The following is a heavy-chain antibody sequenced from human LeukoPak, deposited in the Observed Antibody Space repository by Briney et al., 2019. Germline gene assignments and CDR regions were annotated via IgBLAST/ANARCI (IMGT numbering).Heavy chain of an antibody. Sequence: GGSLRLSCPASVFTFSSYSMNWVRQAPRKGLEWVSSISSSSSYIYYADPSNGRFTISRDNAKTSLYLQMNSLRAEDTAVYYCWSAAIVVVPAAHSFDYWGQGTLVTVSS. J-gene: IGHJ4*02. D-gene: IGHD2-2*01. CDR1: VFTFSSYS. V-gene: IGHV3-21*01. CDR2: ISSSSSYI. CDR3: WSAAIVVVPAAHSFDY.